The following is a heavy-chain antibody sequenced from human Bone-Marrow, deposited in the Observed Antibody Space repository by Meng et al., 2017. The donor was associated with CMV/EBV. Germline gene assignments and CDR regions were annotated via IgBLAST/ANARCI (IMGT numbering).Heavy chain of an antibody. Sequence: ASVKVSCKASGYTFTSYDINWVRQATGQGLEWMGWMNPNSGNTGYAQKFQGRVTITRNTSISTAYMELSRLRSDDTAVYYCASFGGGSPYQDYYGMDVWGQGTTVTVSS. CDR3: ASFGGGSPYQDYYGMDV. CDR2: MNPNSGNT. CDR1: GYTFTSYD. J-gene: IGHJ6*02. D-gene: IGHD2-15*01. V-gene: IGHV1-8*03.